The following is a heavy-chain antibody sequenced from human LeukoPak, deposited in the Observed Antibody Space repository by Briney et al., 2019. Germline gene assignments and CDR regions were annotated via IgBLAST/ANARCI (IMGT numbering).Heavy chain of an antibody. CDR2: ISSSSSYI. D-gene: IGHD5-12*01. J-gene: IGHJ6*02. CDR3: AREGYSGYEDGFYYYNGMDV. CDR1: GFTFSDYT. V-gene: IGHV3-21*01. Sequence: GSLRLSCAASGFTFSDYTMNWVRQAPGKGLEWVSSISSSSSYIYYADSGTGRFTISRDNAKNSLYLQMNGLRAEDTAVYYCAREGYSGYEDGFYYYNGMDVWGQGTTVTVAS.